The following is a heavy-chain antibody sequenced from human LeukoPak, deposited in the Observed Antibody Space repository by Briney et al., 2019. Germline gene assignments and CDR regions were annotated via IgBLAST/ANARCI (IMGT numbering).Heavy chain of an antibody. Sequence: GGSLRLYCAASGFTFSSYAMHWVRQAPGKGLEWVAVISYDGSNKYYADSVKGRFTISRDNSKNTLYLQMNSLRAEDTAVYYCARVLMGQWDYFDYWGQGTLVTVSS. CDR2: ISYDGSNK. D-gene: IGHD2-8*01. CDR1: GFTFSSYA. CDR3: ARVLMGQWDYFDY. J-gene: IGHJ4*02. V-gene: IGHV3-30*04.